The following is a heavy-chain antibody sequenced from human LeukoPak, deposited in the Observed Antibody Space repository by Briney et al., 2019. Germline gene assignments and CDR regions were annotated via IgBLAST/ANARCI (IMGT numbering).Heavy chain of an antibody. CDR1: GGTFSSYA. J-gene: IGHJ5*02. CDR3: ATEKVVGATQKGFDP. CDR2: IIPIFGRA. V-gene: IGHV1-69*01. D-gene: IGHD1-26*01. Sequence: SVKVSCKASGGTFSSYAISWVRQAPGQGLEWMGGIIPIFGRANYAQKFQGRVTITADESTSTAYMELSSLRSEDTAVYYCATEKVVGATQKGFDPWGQGTLVTVSS.